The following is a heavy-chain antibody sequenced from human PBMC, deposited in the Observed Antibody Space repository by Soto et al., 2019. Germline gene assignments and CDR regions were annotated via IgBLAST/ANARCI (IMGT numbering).Heavy chain of an antibody. D-gene: IGHD6-19*01. CDR2: IFYGGHT. CDR1: GDFLTTYY. V-gene: IGHV4-59*01. J-gene: IGHJ4*02. CDR3: ARSPQYSSGWNGGFDY. Sequence: PSEILSLTCDVSGDFLTTYYWNWIRQSPGKGLEWIGYIFYGGHTNYNPSLRGRATISVDTSKNQFSLKLSSVTAADTAVYYCARSPQYSSGWNGGFDYWGQGTLVTVSS.